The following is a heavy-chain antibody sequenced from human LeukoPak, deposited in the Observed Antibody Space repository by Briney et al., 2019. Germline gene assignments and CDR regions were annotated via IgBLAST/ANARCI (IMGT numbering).Heavy chain of an antibody. CDR2: FDPEDGET. CDR1: GYTLTELS. Sequence: ASVKVSCKVSGYTLTELSMHWVRQAPGKGLEWMGGFDPEDGETIYAQKFQGRVTMTEDTSTDTAYMELSSLRSEDTAVYYWAKRWLGVRYFDYWGQGTLVTVSS. D-gene: IGHD6-19*01. CDR3: AKRWLGVRYFDY. J-gene: IGHJ4*02. V-gene: IGHV1-24*01.